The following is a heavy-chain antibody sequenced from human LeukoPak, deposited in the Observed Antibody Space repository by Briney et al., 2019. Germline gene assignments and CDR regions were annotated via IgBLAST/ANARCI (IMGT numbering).Heavy chain of an antibody. D-gene: IGHD5-24*01. CDR3: AKEGRSLQTY. CDR1: GFMFSSNW. J-gene: IGHJ4*02. CDR2: IKEDGTET. V-gene: IGHV3-7*03. Sequence: GGSLRLSCAASGFMFSSNWMSWVRLAPGKGMEWVANIKEDGTETYYVDSVKGRFTISRDNAKNSLYLQMNSLRVEDTAVYYCAKEGRSLQTYWGQGTLVTVSS.